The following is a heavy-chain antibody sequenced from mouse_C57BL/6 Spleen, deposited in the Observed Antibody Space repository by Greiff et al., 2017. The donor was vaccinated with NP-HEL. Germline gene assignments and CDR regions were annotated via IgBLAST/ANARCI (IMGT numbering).Heavy chain of an antibody. CDR1: GYTFTDYE. V-gene: IGHV1-15*01. CDR3: TREKLGNYDAMDY. CDR2: IDPETGGT. Sequence: VQLQQSGAELVRPGASVTLSCKASGYTFTDYEMHWVKQTPVHGLEWIGAIDPETGGTAYNQKFKGKAILTADKSSSTAYMELRSLTSEDSAVYYCTREKLGNYDAMDYWGQGTSVTVSS. J-gene: IGHJ4*01. D-gene: IGHD2-1*01.